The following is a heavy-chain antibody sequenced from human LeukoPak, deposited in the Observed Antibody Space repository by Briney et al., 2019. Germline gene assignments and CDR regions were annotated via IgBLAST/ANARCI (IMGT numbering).Heavy chain of an antibody. Sequence: GGSLRLSCAASGFTFSSYGMHWVRQAPGKGLEWVAFIRYDGSNKYYADSVEGRFTISRDNSKNTLYLQMNSLRAEDTAVYYCAAGSGYYHSFDYWGQGALVTVSS. V-gene: IGHV3-30*02. CDR2: IRYDGSNK. D-gene: IGHD3-22*01. J-gene: IGHJ4*02. CDR3: AAGSGYYHSFDY. CDR1: GFTFSSYG.